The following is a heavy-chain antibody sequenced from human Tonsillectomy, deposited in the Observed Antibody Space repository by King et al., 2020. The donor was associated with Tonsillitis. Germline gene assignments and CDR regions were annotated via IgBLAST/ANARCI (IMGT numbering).Heavy chain of an antibody. CDR1: GYSISSDYY. Sequence: VQLQESGPGLVKPSETLSLTCAVFGYSISSDYYWGWIRQPPGKGLEWIGSIYHSGSTYYNPSLKSRVTISVDTSKNQFSLKLSSVTAADTAVYYCARWGDNYYDSSGYYYFDAFDIWGQGTMVTVSS. CDR3: ARWGDNYYDSSGYYYFDAFDI. V-gene: IGHV4-38-2*01. J-gene: IGHJ3*02. D-gene: IGHD3-22*01. CDR2: IYHSGST.